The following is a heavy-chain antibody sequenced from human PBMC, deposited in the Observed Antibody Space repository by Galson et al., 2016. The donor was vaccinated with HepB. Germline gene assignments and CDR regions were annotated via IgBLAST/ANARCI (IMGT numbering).Heavy chain of an antibody. J-gene: IGHJ5*02. V-gene: IGHV3-23*01. CDR3: AKARRQWLGFDP. Sequence: SLRLSCAASGFTLNNYAMSWVRQAAGKGLEWVSAISGGDGRTYYADPVRGRFTISRDKSKNTLYLQMDSLRVEDTAIYYCAKARRQWLGFDPWGQGTLVTVSS. D-gene: IGHD6-19*01. CDR2: ISGGDGRT. CDR1: GFTLNNYA.